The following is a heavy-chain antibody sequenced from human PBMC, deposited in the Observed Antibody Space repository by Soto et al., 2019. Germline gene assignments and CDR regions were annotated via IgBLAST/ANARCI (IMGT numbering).Heavy chain of an antibody. J-gene: IGHJ5*02. CDR1: GYTFTSYD. D-gene: IGHD2-15*01. V-gene: IGHV1-8*01. Sequence: GASVKVSCKASGYTFTSYDINWVRQATGQGLEWMGWMNPNSGNTGYAQKFQGRVTVTRNTSISTAYMELSSLRSEDTAVYYCARGGGDIVVVVADANWSDPWGQGTLVTVSS. CDR3: ARGGGDIVVVVADANWSDP. CDR2: MNPNSGNT.